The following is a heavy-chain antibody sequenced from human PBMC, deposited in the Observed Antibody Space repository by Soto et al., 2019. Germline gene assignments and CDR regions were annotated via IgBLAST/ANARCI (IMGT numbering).Heavy chain of an antibody. D-gene: IGHD3-22*01. V-gene: IGHV3-21*01. J-gene: IGHJ4*02. CDR2: ISSSSSYI. CDR1: GFTFSSYS. Sequence: GGSLRLSCAASGFTFSSYSMNWVRQAPGKGLEWVSSISSSSSYIYYADSVKGRFTISRDNAKNSLYLQMNSLRAEDTAVYYCAKDPSYDSSGYSTGGQGTLVTVSS. CDR3: AKDPSYDSSGYST.